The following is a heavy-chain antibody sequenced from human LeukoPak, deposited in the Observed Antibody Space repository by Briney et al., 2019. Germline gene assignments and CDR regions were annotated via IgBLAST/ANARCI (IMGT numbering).Heavy chain of an antibody. CDR3: ARLVRIGDPSFIDY. Sequence: SETLSLTCTVSGGSISSSSYYWGWIRQPPGKGLEWLGSIYYNGNTYDNPSLKSRVTISVDMSKNQFSLKVSSVTAADTAVYYCARLVRIGDPSFIDYWGQGSLVTVSS. CDR1: GGSISSSSYY. V-gene: IGHV4-39*01. D-gene: IGHD3-10*01. CDR2: IYYNGNT. J-gene: IGHJ4*02.